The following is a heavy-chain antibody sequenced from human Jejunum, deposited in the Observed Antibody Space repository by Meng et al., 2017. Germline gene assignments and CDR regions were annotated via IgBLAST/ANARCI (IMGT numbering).Heavy chain of an antibody. CDR3: ARDEID. J-gene: IGHJ4*02. Sequence: QVQLVQSGAEVKKPGASVRISCKASGYTFTTYKMHWVRQAPGQSLEWMAWINTATGDTHYLQKFQGRVSLTGDMSTFTAYMDLNRLTSDDTAVYYCARDEIDWGQGTLVTVSS. V-gene: IGHV1-3*04. CDR1: GYTFTTYK. CDR2: INTATGDT.